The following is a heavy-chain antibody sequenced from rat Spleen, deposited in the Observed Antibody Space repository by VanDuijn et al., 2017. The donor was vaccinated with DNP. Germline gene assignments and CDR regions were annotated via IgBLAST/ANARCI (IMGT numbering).Heavy chain of an antibody. V-gene: IGHV5-31*01. CDR1: GFTFNNYW. D-gene: IGHD1-2*01. J-gene: IGHJ4*01. CDR2: ITSSGGST. Sequence: EVQLVESGGGLVQPGRSLKLSCEASGFTFNNYWMTWIRQVPGKGLEWVASITSSGGSTYYPDSVKGRFTISRDNAKSTLYLQMDSLRSEDTATYYCTRDNYSSYMPYYYAMDAWGQGTSVTVSS. CDR3: TRDNYSSYMPYYYAMDA.